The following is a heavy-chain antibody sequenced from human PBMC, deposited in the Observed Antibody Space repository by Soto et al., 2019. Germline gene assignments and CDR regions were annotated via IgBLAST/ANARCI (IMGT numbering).Heavy chain of an antibody. V-gene: IGHV3-23*01. J-gene: IGHJ4*02. Sequence: GGSLRLSCAASGFPFGENAMSWVRQAPGRGLEWVSGISDSGATTYYADSVRGRFTISRDNSKNTLYLQMKSLRAEDSASYYCAKEDTSSGSLDYWGQGALVTVSS. CDR2: ISDSGATT. CDR3: AKEDTSSGSLDY. D-gene: IGHD6-19*01. CDR1: GFPFGENA.